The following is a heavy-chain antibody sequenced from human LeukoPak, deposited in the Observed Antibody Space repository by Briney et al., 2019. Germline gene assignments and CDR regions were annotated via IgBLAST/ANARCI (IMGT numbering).Heavy chain of an antibody. Sequence: GGSLRLSRTASRFTFGDYAMSWFRQAPGKGLEGVPAISGSGGSTYYAHSVKGRFTISRDNSKNPLYLQMNSLRAEDTAVYYCAKLHSIFGVARGYFDYWGPGTLVTVSS. D-gene: IGHD3-3*01. CDR3: AKLHSIFGVARGYFDY. V-gene: IGHV3-23*01. CDR2: ISGSGGST. J-gene: IGHJ4*02. CDR1: RFTFGDYA.